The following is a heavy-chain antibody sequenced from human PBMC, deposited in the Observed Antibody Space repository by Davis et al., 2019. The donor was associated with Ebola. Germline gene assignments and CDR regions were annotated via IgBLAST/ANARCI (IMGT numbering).Heavy chain of an antibody. J-gene: IGHJ4*02. CDR1: GYTFTSYW. D-gene: IGHD3-10*01. Sequence: GESLKISCKGSGYTFTSYWIAWVRQVPGKGLEWMGSIYPGDSDTRYSPSFQGQVTISADKSISTAYLQWSSLKASDTAMYCCARTLWFGESLFGPPDYWGQGTLVTVSS. CDR3: ARTLWFGESLFGPPDY. CDR2: IYPGDSDT. V-gene: IGHV5-51*01.